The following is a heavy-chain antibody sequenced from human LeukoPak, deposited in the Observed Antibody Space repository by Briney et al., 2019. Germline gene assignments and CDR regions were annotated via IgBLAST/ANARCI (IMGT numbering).Heavy chain of an antibody. CDR2: IYHSGST. CDR3: ARGHNMDV. CDR1: GYSISSGYY. Sequence: SETLFLTCTVSGYSISSGYYWGWIRQPPGKGLEWIGSIYHSGSTYYNPSLKSRVTISVDTSKNQFSLKLSSVTAADTAVYYCARGHNMDVWGKGTTVTISS. J-gene: IGHJ6*03. V-gene: IGHV4-38-2*02.